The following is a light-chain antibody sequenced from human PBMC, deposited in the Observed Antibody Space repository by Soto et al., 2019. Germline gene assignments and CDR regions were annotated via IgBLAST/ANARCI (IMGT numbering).Light chain of an antibody. Sequence: EIVLTQSPGTLSLSPGKRATLSCRASQSVSSSYLAWYQQKPGQAPRLLIYGASSRATGIPARFSGSGSGTDFTLTISRLEPEDFAVYYCQQYGSSPWTFGQGTKVDIK. V-gene: IGKV3-20*01. J-gene: IGKJ1*01. CDR2: GAS. CDR1: QSVSSSY. CDR3: QQYGSSPWT.